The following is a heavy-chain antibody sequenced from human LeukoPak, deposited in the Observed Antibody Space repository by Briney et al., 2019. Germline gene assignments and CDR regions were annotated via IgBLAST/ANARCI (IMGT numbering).Heavy chain of an antibody. Sequence: SETLSLTCTVSGGSVSSGSYYWSWIRQPPGKGLEWIGYIYYSGSTNYNPSLKSRVTISVDTSKNQFSLKLSSVTAADTAVYYCAYCSSTSCYYGMDVWGQGTTVTVSS. D-gene: IGHD2-2*01. V-gene: IGHV4-61*01. CDR3: AYCSSTSCYYGMDV. J-gene: IGHJ6*02. CDR2: IYYSGST. CDR1: GGSVSSGSYY.